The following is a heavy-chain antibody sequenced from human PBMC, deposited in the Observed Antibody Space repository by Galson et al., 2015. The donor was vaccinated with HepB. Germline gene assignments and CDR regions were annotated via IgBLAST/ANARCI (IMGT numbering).Heavy chain of an antibody. J-gene: IGHJ4*02. CDR3: TTGNF. V-gene: IGHV3-15*07. Sequence: SLRLSCAASGFTFTSAWLHWVRQAPGKGLEWVGRMKSKTDGGTTDYAAPVQGRFTISRDDSKNTLYLQMNSLKTEDTAVYYCTTGNFWGQGTLVTVSS. CDR2: MKSKTDGGTT. CDR1: GFTFTSAW.